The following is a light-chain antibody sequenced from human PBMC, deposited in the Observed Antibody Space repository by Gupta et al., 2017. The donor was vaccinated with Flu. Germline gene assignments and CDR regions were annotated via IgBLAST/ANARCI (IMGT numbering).Light chain of an antibody. CDR3: QQDATSPPT. Sequence: GTPGVSAGEDGTLTPSPSHSIPNNYLGWFQKKPGQAPKLLIYEVSSRAAGVPDRFSGSGSGTDFTLTISRLEPEDFAVYYCQQDATSPPTFGGGTKVEIK. V-gene: IGKV3-20*01. CDR1: HSIPNNY. CDR2: EVS. J-gene: IGKJ4*01.